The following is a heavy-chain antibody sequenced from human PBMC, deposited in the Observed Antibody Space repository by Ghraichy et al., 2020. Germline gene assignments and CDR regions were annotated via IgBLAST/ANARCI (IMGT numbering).Heavy chain of an antibody. V-gene: IGHV4-4*07. J-gene: IGHJ6*02. CDR3: AREGSYSSSWPYYYYYGMDV. D-gene: IGHD6-13*01. CDR1: GGSISSYY. Sequence: SETLSLTCTVSGGSISSYYWSWIRQPAGKGLEWIGRIYTSGSTNYNPSLKSRVTMSVDTSKNQFSLKLSSVTAADTAVYYCAREGSYSSSWPYYYYYGMDVWGQGTTVTVSS. CDR2: IYTSGST.